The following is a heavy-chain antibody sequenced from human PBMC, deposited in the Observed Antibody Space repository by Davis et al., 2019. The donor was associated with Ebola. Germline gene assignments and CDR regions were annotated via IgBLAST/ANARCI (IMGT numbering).Heavy chain of an antibody. V-gene: IGHV3-23*01. CDR3: ASPSRSIFDYYGMDV. J-gene: IGHJ6*04. Sequence: GESLKISCETSGFIFRNYVMSWVRQAPGKGLEWVSTFGTVGDTYYADSVKGRFAMSIDNSRGTLYLQMNSLRAEDTALYYCASPSRSIFDYYGMDVWGKGTTVTVSS. CDR2: FGTVGDT. D-gene: IGHD3-9*01. CDR1: GFIFRNYV.